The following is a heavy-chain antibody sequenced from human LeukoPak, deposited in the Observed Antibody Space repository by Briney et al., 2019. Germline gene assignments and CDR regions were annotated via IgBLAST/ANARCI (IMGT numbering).Heavy chain of an antibody. CDR2: IYTSGST. D-gene: IGHD1-26*01. CDR3: ARYSGSYYESADY. J-gene: IGHJ4*02. Sequence: ASETLSLACTVSGGSISSGSYYWSWIRQPAGKGLEWIGRIYTSGSTNYNPSLKSRVTISVDTSKNQFSLKLSSVTAADTAVYYCARYSGSYYESADYWGQGTLVTVSS. V-gene: IGHV4-61*02. CDR1: GGSISSGSYY.